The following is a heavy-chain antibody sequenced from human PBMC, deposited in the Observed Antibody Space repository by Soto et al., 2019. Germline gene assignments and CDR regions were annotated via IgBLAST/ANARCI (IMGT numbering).Heavy chain of an antibody. CDR2: VHNSGST. CDR3: ARLYPYYDILTGSPLYAFDN. V-gene: IGHV4-59*11. CDR1: GGSISSHY. Sequence: PSETLSLTCTVSGGSISSHYWSWIRQPPGKRLEWIGYVHNSGSTNYNPSLKSRVTTAVDTSKNQFSLKLRSVTAADTAVYYCARLYPYYDILTGSPLYAFDNWGQGTMVTVSS. J-gene: IGHJ3*02. D-gene: IGHD3-9*01.